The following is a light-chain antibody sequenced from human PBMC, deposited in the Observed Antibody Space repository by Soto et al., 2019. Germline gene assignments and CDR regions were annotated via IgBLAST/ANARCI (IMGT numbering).Light chain of an antibody. Sequence: QSALTQPASVSGSPGQSITISCTGTSSDVGSYNLVSWYQQHPGKAPKLMIYEVSKRPSGVSNRFSGSKSGNTASLTISGLQAEDEADYYCCSYAGSITYVFGTGTKFTVL. CDR2: EVS. V-gene: IGLV2-23*02. J-gene: IGLJ1*01. CDR3: CSYAGSITYV. CDR1: SSDVGSYNL.